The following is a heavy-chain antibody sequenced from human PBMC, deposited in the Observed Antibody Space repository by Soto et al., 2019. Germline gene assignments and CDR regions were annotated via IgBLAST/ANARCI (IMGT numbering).Heavy chain of an antibody. D-gene: IGHD3-16*02. V-gene: IGHV3-7*05. Sequence: EVQLVESGGGVVQPGESLRLSCAASGFTFSAFWMTWLRQAPGKGLEWVANIKRDGTVTHYADSVEGRCTLSRDNAKNSLFLQLNSMSPEDTANYYSERDLSPPCLVFYDAFDVWGHWTSVTVSS. CDR2: IKRDGTVT. CDR3: ERDLSPPCLVFYDAFDV. CDR1: GFTFSAFW. J-gene: IGHJ3*01.